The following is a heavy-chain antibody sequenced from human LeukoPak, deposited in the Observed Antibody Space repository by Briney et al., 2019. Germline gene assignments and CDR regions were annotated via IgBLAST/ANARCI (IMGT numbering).Heavy chain of an antibody. CDR1: GFTFSGYA. D-gene: IGHD5-18*01. CDR2: IFASGSTT. Sequence: GGSLRLSCAASGFTFSGYAMNWVRQAPGKGLEWVSLIFASGSTTKYADSVKGRFTISRDNSKNTLYLQMNSLRAEDTAVYYCAREPGVYSLEPYFDYWGQGTLVTVSS. V-gene: IGHV3-23*03. CDR3: AREPGVYSLEPYFDY. J-gene: IGHJ4*02.